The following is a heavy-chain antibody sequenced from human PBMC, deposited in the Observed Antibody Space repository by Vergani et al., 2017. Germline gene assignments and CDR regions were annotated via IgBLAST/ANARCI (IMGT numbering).Heavy chain of an antibody. CDR1: GFTFSNAW. V-gene: IGHV3-15*01. D-gene: IGHD2-2*01. CDR2: IKSKTDGGTT. J-gene: IGHJ6*03. CDR3: RLLLDYYDYYYMDV. Sequence: EVQLVESGGGLVKPGGSLRLSCAASGFTFSNAWMSWVRQAPGKGLEWVGRIKSKTDGGTTDYAAPVKGRFTISRDDSKNTLYLQMNSLKTEDTAVYYCRLLLDYYDYYYMDVWGKGTTVTVSS.